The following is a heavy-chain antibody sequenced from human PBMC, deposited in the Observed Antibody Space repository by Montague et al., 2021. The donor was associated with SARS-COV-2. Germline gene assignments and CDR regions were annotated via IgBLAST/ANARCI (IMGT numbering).Heavy chain of an antibody. V-gene: IGHV4-4*02. CDR3: ATLSRRTAAGTRDYFGLDV. Sequence: SKTLSLTCRVSGDSISTRTWWTWVRQTPGKGLEWIGEIFHSGTINYNPSLKSRVSISVDKSNNQFSLRLSSLIAADTAVYYCATLSRRTAAGTRDYFGLDVWGQGTTVVVSS. D-gene: IGHD6-13*01. CDR2: IFHSGTI. J-gene: IGHJ6*02. CDR1: GDSISTRTW.